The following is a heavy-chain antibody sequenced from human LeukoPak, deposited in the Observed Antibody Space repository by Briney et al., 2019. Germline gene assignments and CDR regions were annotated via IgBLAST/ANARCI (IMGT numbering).Heavy chain of an antibody. J-gene: IGHJ4*02. CDR2: IYYSGST. V-gene: IGHV4-31*03. Sequence: SETLSLTGTVSGGSISSGGYYWSWIRQHPGKGLEWIGYIYYSGSTYYNPSLKSRVTISVDTSKNQFSLKLSSVTAADTAVYYCARFAMVRGVIPRGYFDYWGEGTLVTVSS. CDR1: GGSISSGGYY. D-gene: IGHD3-10*01. CDR3: ARFAMVRGVIPRGYFDY.